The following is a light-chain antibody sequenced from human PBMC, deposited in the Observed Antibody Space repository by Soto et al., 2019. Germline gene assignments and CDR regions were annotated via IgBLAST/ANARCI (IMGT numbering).Light chain of an antibody. CDR3: QQYNNWPYT. V-gene: IGKV3-15*01. J-gene: IGKJ2*01. CDR2: DAS. Sequence: EIVMTQSPATLSVSPGERVALSCRASQSVRSNFAWYQQKPGQAPRILIYDASTRATGIPARFSGSGSGTEFTLTISGLQSEDFGVSYCQQYNNWPYTFGQGTKLEIK. CDR1: QSVRSN.